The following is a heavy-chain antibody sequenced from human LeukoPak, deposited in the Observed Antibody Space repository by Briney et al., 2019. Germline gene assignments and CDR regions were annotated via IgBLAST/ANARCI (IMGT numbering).Heavy chain of an antibody. V-gene: IGHV4-59*01. CDR2: IFYSGST. Sequence: SETLSLTCTVSGGSISSYYWSWIRQPPGEGLEWIGYIFYSGSTNYNPSLKSRVTISVDTSKNQFPLKLSSVTAADTAVYYCATFSWGSFDYWGQGTLVTVSS. J-gene: IGHJ4*02. D-gene: IGHD3-16*01. CDR1: GGSISSYY. CDR3: ATFSWGSFDY.